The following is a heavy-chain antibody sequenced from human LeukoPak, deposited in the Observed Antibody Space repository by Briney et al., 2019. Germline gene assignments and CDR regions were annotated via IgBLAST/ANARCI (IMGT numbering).Heavy chain of an antibody. J-gene: IGHJ4*02. CDR3: ARGRYYGSGYPRYFDY. V-gene: IGHV3-23*01. CDR1: GFTFSSYA. Sequence: GGSLRLSCAASGFTFSSYAMSWVRQAPGKGLECVSPISGSGGRTYYSDSVKGRFTISRDNSKNTLYLQMNSLRAEDTAVYYCARGRYYGSGYPRYFDYWGQGTLVTVSS. CDR2: ISGSGGRT. D-gene: IGHD3-10*01.